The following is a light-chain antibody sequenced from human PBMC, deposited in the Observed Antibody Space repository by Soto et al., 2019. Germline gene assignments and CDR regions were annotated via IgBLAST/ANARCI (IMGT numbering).Light chain of an antibody. CDR3: QQYNIYPLT. Sequence: DVQMTQSPSSLSASVGDRVTITCRASQDINSWLAWYQQKPGKAPKSLIYVASSLQTGVPLRFSGSGSWTVFPLTISSLQPEDSATYYCQQYNIYPLTFGGGTKVEIK. CDR1: QDINSW. CDR2: VAS. J-gene: IGKJ4*01. V-gene: IGKV1D-16*01.